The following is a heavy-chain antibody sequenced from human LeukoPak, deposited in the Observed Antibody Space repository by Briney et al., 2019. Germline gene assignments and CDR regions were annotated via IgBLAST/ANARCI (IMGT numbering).Heavy chain of an antibody. V-gene: IGHV3-74*01. D-gene: IGHD4-23*01. CDR1: GFTFSSYW. CDR2: IASDGSST. Sequence: QPGGSLRLSCAASGFTFSSYWMNWVRQAPGKGLVWVSRIASDGSSTTYADSVKGRFSISRDNPKNTLYLQMNSLRVEDTAVYYCARGRPHGNDYWGQGTLVTVSS. J-gene: IGHJ4*02. CDR3: ARGRPHGNDY.